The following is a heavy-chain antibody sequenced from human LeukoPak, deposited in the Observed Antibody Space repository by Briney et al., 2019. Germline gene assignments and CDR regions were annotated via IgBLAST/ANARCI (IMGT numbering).Heavy chain of an antibody. V-gene: IGHV4-59*11. CDR2: IYYSGST. CDR1: GGSISSHY. CDR3: AREFFAARNYFDY. Sequence: KPSETLSLTYTVSGGSISSHYWSWIRQPPGKGLEWIGYIYYSGSTNYNPSLKSRVTISVDTSRNQFSLKLSSVTAADTAVYYCAREFFAARNYFDYWGQGTLVTVSS. J-gene: IGHJ4*02. D-gene: IGHD6-6*01.